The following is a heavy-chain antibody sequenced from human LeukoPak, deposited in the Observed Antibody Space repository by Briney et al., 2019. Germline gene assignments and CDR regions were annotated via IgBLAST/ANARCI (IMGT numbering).Heavy chain of an antibody. Sequence: PGGSLRLSCAASGFTVSSNYMSWVRQAPGKGLEWVSVIYSGGSTYYADSVKGRFTFSRDNSENTLYLQMNSLRAEDTAVYYCARDIGSSASYWGQGTLVTVSS. J-gene: IGHJ4*02. V-gene: IGHV3-53*01. CDR2: IYSGGST. D-gene: IGHD1-26*01. CDR3: ARDIGSSASY. CDR1: GFTVSSNY.